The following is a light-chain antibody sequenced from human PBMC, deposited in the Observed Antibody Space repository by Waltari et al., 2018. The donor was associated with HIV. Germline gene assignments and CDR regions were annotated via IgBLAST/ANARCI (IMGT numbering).Light chain of an antibody. CDR3: GADHGSGSKGRV. CDR1: SGYSTYK. V-gene: IGLV9-49*01. J-gene: IGLJ3*02. CDR2: VGTGGIVG. Sequence: QPVLTQPPSASASLGASVTLTCTLSSGYSTYKVDWYQQRPGKGPRFVMRVGTGGIVGSKGDGIPDRFSVLGSGLNRYLTIKNIQEEDESDYHCGADHGSGSKGRVFGGGTKLTVL.